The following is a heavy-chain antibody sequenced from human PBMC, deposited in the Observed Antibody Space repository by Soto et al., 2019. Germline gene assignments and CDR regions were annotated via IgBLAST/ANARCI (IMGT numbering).Heavy chain of an antibody. D-gene: IGHD3-3*01. CDR2: IIPIFGTA. V-gene: IGHV1-69*13. CDR1: GGTFSSYA. Sequence: SVKVSCKASGGTFSSYAISWVRQAPGQGLEWMGGIIPIFGTANYAQKFQGRVTITADESTSTAYMELSSLRSEDTAVYYCARYYDFWSGQNWFDPWGQRTLVTVSS. J-gene: IGHJ5*02. CDR3: ARYYDFWSGQNWFDP.